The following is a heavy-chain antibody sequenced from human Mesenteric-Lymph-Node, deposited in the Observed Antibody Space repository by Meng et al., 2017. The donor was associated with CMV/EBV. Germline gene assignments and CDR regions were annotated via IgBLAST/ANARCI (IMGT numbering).Heavy chain of an antibody. D-gene: IGHD3-22*01. Sequence: TVAGGDISSGGAYWSWVRQHPGKGLEWIGYIYYSGSTYYNPSLESRLTISVDTSKNQFSLKLSSVTAADTAVYYCARDSSGYFHFDHWGQGTLVTVSS. CDR1: GGDISSGGAY. V-gene: IGHV4-31*03. J-gene: IGHJ4*02. CDR3: ARDSSGYFHFDH. CDR2: IYYSGST.